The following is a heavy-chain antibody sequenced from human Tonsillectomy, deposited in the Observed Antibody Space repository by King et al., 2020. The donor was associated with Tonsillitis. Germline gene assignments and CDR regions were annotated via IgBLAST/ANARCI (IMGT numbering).Heavy chain of an antibody. CDR1: GYTFTNYG. Sequence: QLVQSGAEVKKPGASVKVSCKASGYTFTNYGISWVRQAPGQGLEWMGWISANNRNTNYALTLQGRVTMTTDTSTTTAYMELRSLRSDDTAVYYCARDAAQTLTTVVRGVVPVYSYYYGMDVWGQGTTVTVSS. D-gene: IGHD4-23*01. CDR3: ARDAAQTLTTVVRGVVPVYSYYYGMDV. CDR2: ISANNRNT. J-gene: IGHJ6*02. V-gene: IGHV1-18*01.